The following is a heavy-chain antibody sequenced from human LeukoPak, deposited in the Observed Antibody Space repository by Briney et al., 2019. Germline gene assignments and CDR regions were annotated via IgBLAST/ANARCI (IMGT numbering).Heavy chain of an antibody. CDR1: GSIIGNYA. CDR3: AKDPNGDYIGAFDG. Sequence: GGSLRLSCVGCGSIIGNYAMTWVRQAPGKGLEWVSSITVNGGTTKYADSVRGRFTVSRDNSRNTVFLQMDSLRAEDTAVYYCAKDPNGDYIGAFDGWGQGTMVTVSS. D-gene: IGHD2-8*01. V-gene: IGHV3-23*01. CDR2: ITVNGGTT. J-gene: IGHJ3*01.